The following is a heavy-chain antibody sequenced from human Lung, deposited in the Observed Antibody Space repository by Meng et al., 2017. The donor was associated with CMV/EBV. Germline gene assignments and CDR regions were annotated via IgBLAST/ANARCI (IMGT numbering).Heavy chain of an antibody. Sequence: SCRASAYMFPGFYIHWVRQAPGRGLEWMGWLNPNSGGTTYAQKFQGRVTMTRDTSIDTAYMELSRLRSDDTAVYFCAREFSRGWYGDHWGQGTLVTSPQ. V-gene: IGHV1-2*02. J-gene: IGHJ4*02. CDR2: LNPNSGGT. CDR1: AYMFPGFY. CDR3: AREFSRGWYGDH. D-gene: IGHD6-19*01.